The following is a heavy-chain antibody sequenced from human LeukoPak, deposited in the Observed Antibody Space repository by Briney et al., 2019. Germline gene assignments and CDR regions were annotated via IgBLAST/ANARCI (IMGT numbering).Heavy chain of an antibody. CDR3: AKRYGDSTGWFFDF. Sequence: PGESLKLSCEGSRYSFDSYAMTWVRQAPGKGLEWVSSINGGGDITYYAASVKGGFTVSRDNSKNTLFLQMNSLRAEDTAVFYCAKRYGDSTGWFFDFWGQGSLVTVSS. J-gene: IGHJ4*02. CDR2: INGGGDIT. CDR1: RYSFDSYA. D-gene: IGHD6-13*01. V-gene: IGHV3-23*01.